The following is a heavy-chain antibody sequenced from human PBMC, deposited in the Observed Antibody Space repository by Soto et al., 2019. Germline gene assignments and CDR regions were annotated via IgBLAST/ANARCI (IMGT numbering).Heavy chain of an antibody. CDR2: ISYDGSNK. Sequence: GGSLRLSCAASGFTFSSYGMHWVRQAPGKGLEWVAVISYDGSNKYYADSVKGRFTISRDNSKNTLYLQMNSLRAEDTAVYYCAKDLYGDDALVPIDYWGQGTLVTVSS. CDR3: AKDLYGDDALVPIDY. D-gene: IGHD4-17*01. J-gene: IGHJ4*02. V-gene: IGHV3-30*18. CDR1: GFTFSSYG.